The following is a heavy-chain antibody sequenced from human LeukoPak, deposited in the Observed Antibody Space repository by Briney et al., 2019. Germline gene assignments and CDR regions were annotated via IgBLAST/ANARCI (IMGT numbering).Heavy chain of an antibody. D-gene: IGHD3-22*01. CDR3: ARAKFYYDSSGYYYIFDY. Sequence: ASVKVSCKASGGTFSSYAISWVRQAPGQGLEWMGGIIPIFGTANYAQKFQGRVTITTDESTSTAYMELSSLRSEDTAVYYCARAKFYYDSSGYYYIFDYWGKGTLVTVSS. J-gene: IGHJ4*02. CDR2: IIPIFGTA. CDR1: GGTFSSYA. V-gene: IGHV1-69*05.